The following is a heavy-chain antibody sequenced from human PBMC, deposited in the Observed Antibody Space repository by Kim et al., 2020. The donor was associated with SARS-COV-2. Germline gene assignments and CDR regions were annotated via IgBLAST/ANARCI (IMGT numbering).Heavy chain of an antibody. D-gene: IGHD6-13*01. V-gene: IGHV3-23*01. CDR3: AKGCRKNSSWYGPYYYYGMDV. J-gene: IGHJ6*02. Sequence: GGSLRLSCAASGFTFSSYAMSWVRQAPGKGLEWVSAISGSGGSTYYADSVKGRFTISRDNSKNTLYLQMNSLRAEDTAVYYCAKGCRKNSSWYGPYYYYGMDVWGQGTTVTVSS. CDR2: ISGSGGST. CDR1: GFTFSSYA.